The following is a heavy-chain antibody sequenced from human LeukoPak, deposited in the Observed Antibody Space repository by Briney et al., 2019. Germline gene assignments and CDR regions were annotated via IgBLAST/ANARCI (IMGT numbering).Heavy chain of an antibody. CDR1: GFTFSSYP. Sequence: PGGSLRLSCAASGFTFSSYPVSWVRQAPVRGLEWVSAITSSGGTYYIPSVRGRFIVSRDNSRNTLYLQMNGLTAEDTAIYYCAKEDYSDHTTGFDSWGQGTLVTVSS. CDR2: ITSSGGT. J-gene: IGHJ5*01. D-gene: IGHD4-17*01. V-gene: IGHV3-23*01. CDR3: AKEDYSDHTTGFDS.